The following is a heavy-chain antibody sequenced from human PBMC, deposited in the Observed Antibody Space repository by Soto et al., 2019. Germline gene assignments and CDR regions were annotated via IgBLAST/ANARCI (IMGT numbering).Heavy chain of an antibody. CDR1: GYTLIKLS. J-gene: IGHJ6*02. CDR3: ATDETRAGHYYYGMHL. V-gene: IGHV1-24*01. CDR2: FDPESGEA. Sequence: EASVKLSCKVSGYTLIKLSMHWWLQAPGTRLEWMARFDPESGEAIYAQKFQGRVTMTEDTSTDTAYMELSSLRSEDTAAYYCATDETRAGHYYYGMHLCGPGPT.